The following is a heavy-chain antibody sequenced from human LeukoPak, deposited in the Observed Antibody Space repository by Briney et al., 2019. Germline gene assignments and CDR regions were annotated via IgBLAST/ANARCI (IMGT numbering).Heavy chain of an antibody. CDR1: VYTFTGYY. CDR2: INPNSGGT. Sequence: ASVKVSFKASVYTFTGYYMHWVRQAPGQGREWMGWINPNSGGTNYAQKFQGRVTMTRDTSISTAYMELSGLRSDDTAVYYCARGYYYDSSGYYFDYWGQGTLVTVSS. J-gene: IGHJ4*02. V-gene: IGHV1-2*02. CDR3: ARGYYYDSSGYYFDY. D-gene: IGHD3-22*01.